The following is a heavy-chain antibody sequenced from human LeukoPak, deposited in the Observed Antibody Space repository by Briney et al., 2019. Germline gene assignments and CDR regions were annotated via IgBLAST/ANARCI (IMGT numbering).Heavy chain of an antibody. D-gene: IGHD3-16*02. Sequence: GGSLRLSCAASGFTFSSYAMSWVRQAPGKGLEWVSAISGGSTYYADSVKGRFTISRDNSKNTLYLQMNSLRAEDTAVYYCASYDYVWGSYRTPFDYWGQGTLVTVSS. CDR2: ISGGST. CDR3: ASYDYVWGSYRTPFDY. CDR1: GFTFSSYA. J-gene: IGHJ4*02. V-gene: IGHV3-23*01.